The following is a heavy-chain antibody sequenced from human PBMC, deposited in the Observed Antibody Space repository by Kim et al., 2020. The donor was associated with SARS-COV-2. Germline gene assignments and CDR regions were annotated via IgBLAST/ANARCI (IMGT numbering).Heavy chain of an antibody. D-gene: IGHD6-19*01. CDR3: ARRGSSGWYGSY. V-gene: IGHV4-39*01. J-gene: IGHJ4*02. Sequence: YYHPSLKSRVTLALDTSKNQFSLKLSYVSAADTAVYYCARRGSSGWYGSYWGQGTLVTFSS.